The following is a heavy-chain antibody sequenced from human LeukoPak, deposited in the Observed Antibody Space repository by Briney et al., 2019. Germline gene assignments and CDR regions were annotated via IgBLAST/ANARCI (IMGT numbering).Heavy chain of an antibody. D-gene: IGHD3-22*01. CDR2: ISYDGSNK. Sequence: PGASLRLSCAASGFTFSSYAMHWVRQAPGKGLEWVAVISYDGSNKYYADSVKGRFTISRDNSKNTLYLQMNSLRAEDTAVYYCARGQSITMIVVVPYFDYWGQGTLVTVSS. CDR1: GFTFSSYA. CDR3: ARGQSITMIVVVPYFDY. V-gene: IGHV3-30-3*01. J-gene: IGHJ4*02.